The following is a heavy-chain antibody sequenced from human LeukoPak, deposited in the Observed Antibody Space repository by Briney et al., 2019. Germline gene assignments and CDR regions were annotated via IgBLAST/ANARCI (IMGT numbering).Heavy chain of an antibody. CDR2: IWYDGSNK. D-gene: IGHD6-13*01. J-gene: IGHJ4*02. Sequence: GGSLRLSCAASGFTFSSYGMHWVRQAPGKGLEWVAVIWYDGSNKYYADSVKGRFTISRDNSKNTLYLQMNSLRAEDTAVYYCARAPYSRGYLDYWGQGTLVTVSS. CDR3: ARAPYSRGYLDY. V-gene: IGHV3-33*01. CDR1: GFTFSSYG.